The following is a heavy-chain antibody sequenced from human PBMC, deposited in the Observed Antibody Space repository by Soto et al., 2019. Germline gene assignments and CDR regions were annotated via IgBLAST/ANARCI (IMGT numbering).Heavy chain of an antibody. CDR3: ARACSSTRCPNWFDP. J-gene: IGHJ5*02. CDR2: INAGNGNT. CDR1: GYTFTSYA. V-gene: IGHV1-3*01. Sequence: ASVKVSCKASGYTFTSYAMHWVRQAPGQRLEWMGWINAGNGNTKYSQKFQGRVTITRDTSASTAYMELSSLRSEDTAVYYCARACSSTRCPNWFDPWGQRTPVTVSS. D-gene: IGHD2-2*01.